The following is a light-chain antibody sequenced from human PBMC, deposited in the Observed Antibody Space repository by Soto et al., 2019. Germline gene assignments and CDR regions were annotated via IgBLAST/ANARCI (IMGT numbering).Light chain of an antibody. J-gene: IGLJ3*02. V-gene: IGLV4-60*03. CDR2: LEDSGNY. CDR3: ETWDSNTRV. CDR1: SRHSSYI. Sequence: QLVLTHSSSASASLGSSVKLTCTLCSRHSSYIIAWHQQQPGKAPRYLMKLEDSGNYNKGSGVPDRFSGSSSGADRYLTISNLQSEDEADYYCETWDSNTRVFGGGTKLTVL.